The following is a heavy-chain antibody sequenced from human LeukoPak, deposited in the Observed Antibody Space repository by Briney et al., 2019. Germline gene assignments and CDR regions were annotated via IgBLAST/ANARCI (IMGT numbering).Heavy chain of an antibody. D-gene: IGHD1-26*01. CDR1: GGSFSGYY. CDR3: ARGRSGSYRYFDY. J-gene: IGHJ4*02. Sequence: SETLSLACAVYGGSFSGYYWSWIRQPPGKGLEWIGEINHSGSTNYNPSLKSRVTISVDTSKNQFSLKLSSVTAAGTAVYYCARGRSGSYRYFDYWGQGTLVTVSS. CDR2: INHSGST. V-gene: IGHV4-34*01.